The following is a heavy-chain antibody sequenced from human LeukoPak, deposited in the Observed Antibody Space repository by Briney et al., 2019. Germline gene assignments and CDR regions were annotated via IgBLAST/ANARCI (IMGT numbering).Heavy chain of an antibody. J-gene: IGHJ6*03. CDR2: IRGSGGHT. D-gene: IGHD2-2*01. V-gene: IGHV3-23*01. CDR3: AKRGNPAVGHHYLDV. Sequence: GGSLRLSCAASRVTFSKYAMSWVRQPPGKGLDWVSGIRGSGGHTYYADSVKGRFTISRDNSKNTLYLQMNSLRAEDTAVYYCAKRGNPAVGHHYLDVWGKGTTVSVSS. CDR1: RVTFSKYA.